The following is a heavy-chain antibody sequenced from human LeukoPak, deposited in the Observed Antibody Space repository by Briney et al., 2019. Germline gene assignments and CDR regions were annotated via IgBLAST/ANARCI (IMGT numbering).Heavy chain of an antibody. CDR2: IYYSGST. Sequence: SETLSLTCTVSGGSISSYYWSWIRQPPGKGLERIGYIYYSGSTKYNPSLKSRVTISVDTSKNQFSLKLSSVTAADTAVYYCARVGNIVVGDYYYMDVWGKGTTVTVSS. V-gene: IGHV4-59*01. D-gene: IGHD2-2*01. CDR3: ARVGNIVVGDYYYMDV. J-gene: IGHJ6*03. CDR1: GGSISSYY.